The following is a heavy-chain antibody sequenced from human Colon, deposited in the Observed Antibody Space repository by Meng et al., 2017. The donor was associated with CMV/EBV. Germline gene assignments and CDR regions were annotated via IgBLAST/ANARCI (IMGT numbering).Heavy chain of an antibody. D-gene: IGHD2-2*01. V-gene: IGHV4-59*01. Sequence: GSLRLSCSVSGGSITSYYYSWIRQSPGKGLEWMGNIFYNGSTNFNPSLKSRVTLSVDTSKNHFSLKLGSVTAADTAVYYCAATKGYCSSTTCYWSWFDPWGQGTQVTVSS. CDR3: AATKGYCSSTTCYWSWFDP. CDR1: GGSITSYY. J-gene: IGHJ5*02. CDR2: IFYNGST.